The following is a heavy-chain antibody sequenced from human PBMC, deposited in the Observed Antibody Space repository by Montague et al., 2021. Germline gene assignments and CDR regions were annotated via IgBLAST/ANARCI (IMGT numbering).Heavy chain of an antibody. V-gene: IGHV4-59*02. D-gene: IGHD7-27*01. J-gene: IGHJ4*01. CDR3: GRDYWGSIDY. Sequence: SETLSLTCSVSGGSVNGYDWSWIRQPPGKGLEWIGYMRSSGSPNYNPSLKSRLAISIDRSRNQFSLELSFVIAADTAIYFCGRDYWGSIDYWGHGILVTVSS. CDR2: MRSSGSP. CDR1: GGSVNGYD.